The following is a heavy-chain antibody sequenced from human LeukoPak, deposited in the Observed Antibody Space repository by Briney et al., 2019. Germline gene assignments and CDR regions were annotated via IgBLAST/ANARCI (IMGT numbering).Heavy chain of an antibody. V-gene: IGHV5-51*01. Sequence: GGALEIFWKGSGYHFTNYWIGWGRQVPGKGLEGRGIIYRGESDTRYSPSFQGQVTISADKSISTAYLQWSSLKASDTAMYYCARRRMLDGHHFDYWGQPTLVTVSS. J-gene: IGHJ4*02. CDR1: GYHFTNYW. CDR2: IYRGESDT. D-gene: IGHD2-8*01. CDR3: ARRRMLDGHHFDY.